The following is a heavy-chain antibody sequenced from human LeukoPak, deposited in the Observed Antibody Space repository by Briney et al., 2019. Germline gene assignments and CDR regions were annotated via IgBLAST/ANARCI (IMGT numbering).Heavy chain of an antibody. D-gene: IGHD6-19*01. CDR2: INPNSGGT. J-gene: IGHJ3*02. Sequence: ASVKVSCKGSGYTFIGYYMHWVRQAPGQGREWMGRINPNSGGTNYAQKFKGRVTMTRDTSISTAYMELSRLRSDDTAVYYCARTVAGDNDAFDIWGQGTMVTVSS. V-gene: IGHV1-2*06. CDR3: ARTVAGDNDAFDI. CDR1: GYTFIGYY.